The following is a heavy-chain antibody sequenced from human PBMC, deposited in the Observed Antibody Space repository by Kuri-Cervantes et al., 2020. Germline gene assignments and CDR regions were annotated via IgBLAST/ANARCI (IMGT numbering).Heavy chain of an antibody. CDR2: ISGSGGST. J-gene: IGHJ6*02. CDR1: GFTFSSYA. V-gene: IGHV3-23*01. D-gene: IGHD6-13*01. CDR3: ARGLKYSSSWFESVAGGGWGTYYYYGMDV. Sequence: GGSLRLSCAASGFTFSSYAMSWVRQAPGKGLEWVSAISGSGGSTYYADSVKGRFTISRDNSKNTLYLQMNSLRAGDTAVYYCARGLKYSSSWFESVAGGGWGTYYYYGMDVWGQGTTVTVSS.